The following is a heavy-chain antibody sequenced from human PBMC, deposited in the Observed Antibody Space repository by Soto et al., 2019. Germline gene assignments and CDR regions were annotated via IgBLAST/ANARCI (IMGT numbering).Heavy chain of an antibody. CDR2: INHSGST. CDR1: GGSFSGYY. V-gene: IGHV4-34*01. D-gene: IGHD1-7*01. Sequence: QVQLQQWGAGLLKPSETLSLTCAVYGGSFSGYYWSWIRQPPGKGLEWIGEINHSGSTNYNPSLKSRVTISVDTSKNQFSLKRSSVTDADTAVYYCASGPRRVTGATWYFALWGRGTLVTVSS. CDR3: ASGPRRVTGATWYFAL. J-gene: IGHJ2*01.